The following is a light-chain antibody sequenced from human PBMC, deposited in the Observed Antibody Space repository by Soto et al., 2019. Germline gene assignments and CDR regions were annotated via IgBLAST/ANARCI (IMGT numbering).Light chain of an antibody. CDR3: SSYAGSNNVV. CDR1: SSDVGGYNY. Sequence: QSALTQPPSASGSPGQSVTISCTGTSSDVGGYNYVSWYQQHPGKAPKLMLYEVSKRPSGVPDRFSGSKSGNPASLTVSGLQAEDEADYYCSSYAGSNNVVFGGVTQLTVL. V-gene: IGLV2-8*01. CDR2: EVS. J-gene: IGLJ2*01.